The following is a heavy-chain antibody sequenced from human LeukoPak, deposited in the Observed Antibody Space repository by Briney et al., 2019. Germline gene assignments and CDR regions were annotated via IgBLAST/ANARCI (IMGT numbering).Heavy chain of an antibody. CDR2: ISGSGGST. V-gene: IGHV3-23*01. D-gene: IGHD1-26*01. Sequence: AISGSGGSTYYADSVKGRFTISRDNSKNTLYLQMNSLRAEDTAVYYCAKGRSGSYSPTWDYWGQGTLVTVSS. J-gene: IGHJ4*02. CDR3: AKGRSGSYSPTWDY.